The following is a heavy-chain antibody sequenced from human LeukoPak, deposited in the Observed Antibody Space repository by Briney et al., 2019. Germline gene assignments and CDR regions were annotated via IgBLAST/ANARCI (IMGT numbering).Heavy chain of an antibody. J-gene: IGHJ4*02. CDR3: ARGNWEVITPDY. D-gene: IGHD3-22*01. V-gene: IGHV4-59*01. Sequence: SETLSLTCTVSGGSISTYYWSWIRQPPGKGLEWIGYIYYSGSTNYNPSLKSRVTISIDTSKNQFSLKLSSVTAADTAVYYCARGNWEVITPDYWGQGTLVTVSS. CDR2: IYYSGST. CDR1: GGSISTYY.